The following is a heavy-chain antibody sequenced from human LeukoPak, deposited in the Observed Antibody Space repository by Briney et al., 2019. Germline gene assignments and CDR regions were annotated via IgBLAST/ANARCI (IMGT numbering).Heavy chain of an antibody. Sequence: GGSLRLSCAASGFTFSSYAMSWVRQAPGKGLEWVSSISSSSSYIYYADSVKGRFTISRDNAKNSLYLQMNSLRAEDTAVYYCARGVYSYGLVTSFDYWGQGTLVTVSS. V-gene: IGHV3-21*01. CDR3: ARGVYSYGLVTSFDY. D-gene: IGHD5-18*01. J-gene: IGHJ4*02. CDR1: GFTFSSYA. CDR2: ISSSSSYI.